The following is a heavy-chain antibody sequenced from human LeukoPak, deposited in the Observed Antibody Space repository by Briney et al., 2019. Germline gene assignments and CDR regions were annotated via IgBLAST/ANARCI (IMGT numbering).Heavy chain of an antibody. CDR2: IKQDGSEK. J-gene: IGHJ6*03. Sequence: GGSLRLSCAASGFTFSSYWMSWVRQAPGKGLEWVANIKQDGSEKYFVDSVKGRFTISRDNAKSSLYLQMNSLRAEDTAVYYCAKGSESTPYYYYYYMDVWGKGTTVTVSS. V-gene: IGHV3-7*03. CDR1: GFTFSSYW. CDR3: AKGSESTPYYYYYYMDV.